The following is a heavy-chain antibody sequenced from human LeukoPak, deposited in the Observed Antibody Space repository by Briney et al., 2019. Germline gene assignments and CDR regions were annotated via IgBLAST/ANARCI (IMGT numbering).Heavy chain of an antibody. D-gene: IGHD6-19*01. J-gene: IGHJ5*02. CDR3: ARDPATPKMYSSGWDGNWFDP. CDR1: GFTFSSYA. V-gene: IGHV3-30-3*01. CDR2: ISYDGSNK. Sequence: PGGSLRLSCAASGFTFSSYAMHWVRQAPGKGLEWVAVISYDGSNKYYADSVKGRFTISRDNSKNTLYLQMNSLRAEDTAVYYCARDPATPKMYSSGWDGNWFDPWGQGTLVTVSS.